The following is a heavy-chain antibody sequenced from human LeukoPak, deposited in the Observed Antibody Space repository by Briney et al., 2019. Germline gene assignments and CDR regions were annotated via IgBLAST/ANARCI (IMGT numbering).Heavy chain of an antibody. Sequence: PSETLSLPCTVSGGSISSSSYYWGWIRQPPGKGLEWIGSIYYSGSTYYNPSLKSRVTISVDTSKNQFSLKLSSVTAADTAVYYCARTYYDILTGYSIFDYWGQGTLVTVSS. J-gene: IGHJ4*02. CDR2: IYYSGST. D-gene: IGHD3-9*01. V-gene: IGHV4-39*07. CDR1: GGSISSSSYY. CDR3: ARTYYDILTGYSIFDY.